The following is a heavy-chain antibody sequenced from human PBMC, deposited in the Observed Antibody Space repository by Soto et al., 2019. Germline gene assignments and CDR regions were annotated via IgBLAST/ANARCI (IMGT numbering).Heavy chain of an antibody. Sequence: QLQLQESGPGLVKPSETLSLTCTVSGGSISSSSSYWGWIRQPPGKGLEWIGSVYYSGSTYYNPSLKSRVAISVDTSKNQFSLRLSSVTAADTAVYYCARHVIGDALRFLEWLVPWDYWGQGTLVTVSS. CDR2: VYYSGST. V-gene: IGHV4-39*01. D-gene: IGHD3-3*01. CDR3: ARHVIGDALRFLEWLVPWDY. CDR1: GGSISSSSSY. J-gene: IGHJ4*02.